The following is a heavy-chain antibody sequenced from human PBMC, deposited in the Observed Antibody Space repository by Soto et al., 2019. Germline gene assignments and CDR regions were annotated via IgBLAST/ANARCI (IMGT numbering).Heavy chain of an antibody. CDR3: ARNRLRYSSSSHHYYYYYMDV. V-gene: IGHV6-1*01. Sequence: SPTLSLTCAISGDSVSSNSAAWNWIRQSPSRGLEWLGRTYYRSKWYNDYAVSVKSRITINPDTSKNQFSLQLNSVTPEDTAVYYCARNRLRYSSSSHHYYYYYMDVWGKGTTVTVSS. CDR2: TYYRSKWYN. J-gene: IGHJ6*03. CDR1: GDSVSSNSAA. D-gene: IGHD6-6*01.